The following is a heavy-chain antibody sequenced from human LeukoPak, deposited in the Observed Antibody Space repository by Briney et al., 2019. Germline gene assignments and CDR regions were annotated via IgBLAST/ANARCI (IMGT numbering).Heavy chain of an antibody. Sequence: GGSLRLSCAASGFTVSSNYMSWVRQAPGKGLEWVSAISGSGGSTYYADSVKGRFTISRDNSKNTLYLQMNSLRAEDTAVYYCAKGLPWLPHDYWGQGTLVTVSS. CDR1: GFTVSSNY. V-gene: IGHV3-23*01. CDR3: AKGLPWLPHDY. CDR2: ISGSGGST. D-gene: IGHD5-12*01. J-gene: IGHJ4*02.